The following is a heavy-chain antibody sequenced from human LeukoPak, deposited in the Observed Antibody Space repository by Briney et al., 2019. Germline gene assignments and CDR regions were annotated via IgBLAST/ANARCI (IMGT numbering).Heavy chain of an antibody. CDR3: ARGRRGTIFGVVTSNGYLYYYYYMDV. Sequence: SETLFLTCTGSGVSISSYYWSWIRQPPGKGLEWIGYIYYSGSTNYNPSLKSRVTISVDTSKNQFSLKLSSVTDADTAVYYCARGRRGTIFGVVTSNGYLYYYYYMDVWGKGTTVTVSS. V-gene: IGHV4-59*01. D-gene: IGHD3-3*01. CDR1: GVSISSYY. CDR2: IYYSGST. J-gene: IGHJ6*03.